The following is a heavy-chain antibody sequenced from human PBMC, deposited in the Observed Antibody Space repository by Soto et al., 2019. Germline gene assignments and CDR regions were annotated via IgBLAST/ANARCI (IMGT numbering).Heavy chain of an antibody. D-gene: IGHD3-22*01. J-gene: IGHJ4*02. V-gene: IGHV3-30-3*01. CDR2: ISYDGSNK. CDR1: GFTFSSYA. Sequence: LRLSCAASGFTFSSYAMHWVRQAPGKGLEWVAVISYDGSNKYYADSVKGRFTISRDNSKNTLYLQMNSLRAEDTAVYYCARSNYDSSGYYFDYWGQGTLVTVSS. CDR3: ARSNYDSSGYYFDY.